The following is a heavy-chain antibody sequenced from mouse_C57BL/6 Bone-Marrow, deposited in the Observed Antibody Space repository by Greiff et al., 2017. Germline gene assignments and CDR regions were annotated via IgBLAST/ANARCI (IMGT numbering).Heavy chain of an antibody. V-gene: IGHV6-3*01. CDR2: IRLKADTYAT. CDR1: GFTFSNYC. CDR3: TGPRYGYDDYYAMDY. Sequence: EVQVVESGGGLVQPGGSMKLSCVASGFTFSNYCMNWVRQSPEKGLEWVAQIRLKADTYATHYAESVKGRFTSSRDKSKSSVYLQMNNLRAVGTGIYYCTGPRYGYDDYYAMDYWGQGTSVTVSS. J-gene: IGHJ4*01. D-gene: IGHD2-2*01.